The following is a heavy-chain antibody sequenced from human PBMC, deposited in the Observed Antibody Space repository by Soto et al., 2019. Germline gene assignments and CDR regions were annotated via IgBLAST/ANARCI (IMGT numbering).Heavy chain of an antibody. Sequence: SETLSLTCTVSGGSISSGGYYWSWIRQHPGKGLEWIGYIYYSGSTYYNPSLKSRVTISVDTSKNQFSLKLSSVTAADTAVYYRERDRRNYGMDVWGQGTTVTVSS. V-gene: IGHV4-31*03. CDR3: ERDRRNYGMDV. CDR1: GGSISSGGYY. CDR2: IYYSGST. J-gene: IGHJ6*02.